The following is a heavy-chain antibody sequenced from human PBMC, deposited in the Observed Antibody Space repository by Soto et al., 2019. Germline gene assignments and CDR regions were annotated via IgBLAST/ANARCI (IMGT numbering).Heavy chain of an antibody. J-gene: IGHJ4*02. CDR2: ISGSDGKT. Sequence: PGGSLRLSCAASGFSFGSYALSWGRQAPGKGLEWVSTISGSDGKTFYADSVTGRSSISRDTSQSTLYLQMNSLRADDTAMYYCARWSYLDYWGQGTRVTVSS. D-gene: IGHD3-3*01. CDR1: GFSFGSYA. V-gene: IGHV3-23*01. CDR3: ARWSYLDY.